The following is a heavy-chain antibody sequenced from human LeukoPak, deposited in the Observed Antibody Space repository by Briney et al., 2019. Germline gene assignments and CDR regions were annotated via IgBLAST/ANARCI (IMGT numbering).Heavy chain of an antibody. Sequence: GGSLRLSCAASGFTFSSYGMHWVRQAPGKGLEWVAFIRYDGSNKYYADSVKGRFTISRDNSKNTLYLQMNSLRAEDTAVYYCATPVGATTHDAFDIWGQGTMVTVPS. CDR2: IRYDGSNK. CDR1: GFTFSSYG. V-gene: IGHV3-30*02. D-gene: IGHD1-26*01. J-gene: IGHJ3*02. CDR3: ATPVGATTHDAFDI.